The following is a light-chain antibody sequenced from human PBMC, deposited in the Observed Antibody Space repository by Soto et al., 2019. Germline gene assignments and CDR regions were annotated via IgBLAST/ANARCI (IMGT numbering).Light chain of an antibody. J-gene: IGKJ4*01. CDR3: QQYYGAPLT. CDR1: QSLLSNSNNKNY. Sequence: DIVMTQSPDSLAVSLGERATVNCKSSQSLLSNSNNKNYLTWYQHKLGQPPKMLIYWASTRKSGVPDRFSGSGSGTDFTLNISSLQAEDVAVYYCQQYYGAPLTFGGGTKVDIK. CDR2: WAS. V-gene: IGKV4-1*01.